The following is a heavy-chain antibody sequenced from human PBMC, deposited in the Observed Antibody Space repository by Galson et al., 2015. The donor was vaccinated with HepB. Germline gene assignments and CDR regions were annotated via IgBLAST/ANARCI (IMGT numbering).Heavy chain of an antibody. V-gene: IGHV3-53*01. CDR1: GFTVSKSY. D-gene: IGHD2-15*01. Sequence: LRLSCAVSGFTVSKSYVSWVRQAPGKGLEWLSVIYSGGHAFYADSVQGRFTISRDTSKNTVYLPMRSLRAEDTAVYYCASPFCIGGNCYPLWYWGQGTLVTVSS. J-gene: IGHJ4*02. CDR2: IYSGGHA. CDR3: ASPFCIGGNCYPLWY.